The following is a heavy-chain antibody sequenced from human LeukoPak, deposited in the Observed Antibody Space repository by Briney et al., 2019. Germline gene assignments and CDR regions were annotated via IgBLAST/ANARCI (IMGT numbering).Heavy chain of an antibody. V-gene: IGHV5-51*01. CDR3: ARARRYSVNHYRGAFDI. Sequence: GESLKISCQGSGYTFTNYWIAWVRQLPGKGLEWMGILFPGDSDTKYSPSFEGQVTISVDKSVNTAFLQWRSLKASDTAIYFCARARRYSVNHYRGAFDIWGPGTLGSVSS. D-gene: IGHD1-26*01. CDR2: LFPGDSDT. J-gene: IGHJ3*02. CDR1: GYTFTNYW.